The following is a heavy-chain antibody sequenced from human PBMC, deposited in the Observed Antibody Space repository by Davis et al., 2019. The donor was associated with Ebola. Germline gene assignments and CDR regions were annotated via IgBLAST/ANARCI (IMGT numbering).Heavy chain of an antibody. Sequence: AASVKVSCKASGYTFTGNYIQWVRQAPGQRLEWMGWINAGNGHTKYSQKFQGRVTITRDASASTAYMDLSSLGYEDTAVYYCAGGRSRSEEPDFDYWGQGTLVAVSS. D-gene: IGHD1-14*01. CDR2: INAGNGHT. CDR3: AGGRSRSEEPDFDY. CDR1: GYTFTGNY. J-gene: IGHJ4*02. V-gene: IGHV1-3*01.